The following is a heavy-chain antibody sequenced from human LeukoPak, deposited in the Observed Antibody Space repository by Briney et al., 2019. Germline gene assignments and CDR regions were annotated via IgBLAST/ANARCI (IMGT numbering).Heavy chain of an antibody. J-gene: IGHJ4*02. CDR1: GGSFSGYY. Sequence: SETLSLTCAVYGGSFSGYYWSWIRQPPGKGLEWIGEINHSGSTNYNPSLKSRVTTSVDTSKNQFSLKLSSVTAADTAVYYCARARGRWELLLFDYWGQGTLVTVSS. CDR2: INHSGST. V-gene: IGHV4-34*01. CDR3: ARARGRWELLLFDY. D-gene: IGHD1-26*01.